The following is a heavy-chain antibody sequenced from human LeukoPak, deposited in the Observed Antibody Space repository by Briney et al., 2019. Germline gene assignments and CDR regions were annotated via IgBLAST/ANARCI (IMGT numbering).Heavy chain of an antibody. V-gene: IGHV3-23*01. CDR3: AKRSSTVAEGY. CDR2: ISASGGST. D-gene: IGHD6-19*01. CDR1: GFTFSSYA. Sequence: GGSLRLSCAASGFTFSSYAMSWVRQAPGKGLEWVSAISASGGSTYYADSVKDRFTISRDNSKNTLYLQMNSLRAEDTAIYYCAKRSSTVAEGYWGQGTLVTVSS. J-gene: IGHJ4*02.